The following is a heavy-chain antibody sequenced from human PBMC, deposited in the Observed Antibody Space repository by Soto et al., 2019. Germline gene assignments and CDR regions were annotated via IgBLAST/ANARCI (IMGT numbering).Heavy chain of an antibody. V-gene: IGHV3-66*01. CDR3: AREQLGSPQPKYFDY. Sequence: EVQLVESGGGLVQPGGSLRLSCAASGFTVSSNYMSWVRQAPGKGLEWVSVIYSGGSTYYADSVKGRFTISRDNSKNTLYLQMNSLRAEDTAVYYCAREQLGSPQPKYFDYWGQGTLVTVSS. D-gene: IGHD1-26*01. CDR2: IYSGGST. J-gene: IGHJ4*02. CDR1: GFTVSSNY.